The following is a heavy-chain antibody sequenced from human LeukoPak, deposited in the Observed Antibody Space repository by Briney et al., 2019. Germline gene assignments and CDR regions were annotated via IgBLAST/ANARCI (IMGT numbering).Heavy chain of an antibody. CDR3: ARDWWLSLGY. D-gene: IGHD3-16*02. CDR1: GFTFSTFA. Sequence: GGSLRLSCAASGFTFSTFAMIWVRQPPGKGLEWVSYISSSSSTIYYADSVKGRFTISRDNAKNSLYLQMNSLRAEDTAVYYCARDWWLSLGYWGQGTLVTVSS. J-gene: IGHJ4*02. V-gene: IGHV3-48*01. CDR2: ISSSSSTI.